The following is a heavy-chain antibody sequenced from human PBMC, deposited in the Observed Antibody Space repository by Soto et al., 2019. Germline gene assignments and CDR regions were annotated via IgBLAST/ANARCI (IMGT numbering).Heavy chain of an antibody. CDR1: GYTFTGYY. V-gene: IGHV1-2*02. Sequence: ASVKVSCKASGYTFTGYYMHWVRQAPGQGLEWMGWINPNSGGTNYAQKFQGRVTMTRDTSISTAYMELSRLRSDDTAVYYCARGGYYDPLQRPRNWFDPWGQGTLVTVSS. J-gene: IGHJ5*02. CDR3: ARGGYYDPLQRPRNWFDP. CDR2: INPNSGGT. D-gene: IGHD3-22*01.